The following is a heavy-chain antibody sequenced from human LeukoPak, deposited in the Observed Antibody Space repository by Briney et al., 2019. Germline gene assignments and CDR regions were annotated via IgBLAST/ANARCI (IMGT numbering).Heavy chain of an antibody. D-gene: IGHD5-18*01. J-gene: IGHJ4*02. Sequence: GGSLRLSCAASGFTFSRYWMNWVRQAPGKGLAWVANIKQDGSEKKYVDSVKGRFTLSRDNAKNSLYLEMNSLSAEDTAVYYCARDSGYSYADDYWGQGTLVTVSS. CDR1: GFTFSRYW. V-gene: IGHV3-7*01. CDR3: ARDSGYSYADDY. CDR2: IKQDGSEK.